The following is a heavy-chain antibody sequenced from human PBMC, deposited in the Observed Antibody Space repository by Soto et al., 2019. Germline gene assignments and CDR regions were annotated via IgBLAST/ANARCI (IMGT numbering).Heavy chain of an antibody. CDR3: GGDDSSYGGKKAFDY. J-gene: IGHJ4*02. CDR2: IYYSGST. CDR1: GGSISSGDYY. D-gene: IGHD4-17*01. Sequence: SETLSLTCTVSGGSISSGDYYWSWIRQPPGKGLEWIGYIYYSGSTYYNPSLKSRVTISVDTSKNQFSLKLSSVTAADTAVYYCGGDDSSYGGKKAFDYWGQGTLVTVSS. V-gene: IGHV4-30-4*01.